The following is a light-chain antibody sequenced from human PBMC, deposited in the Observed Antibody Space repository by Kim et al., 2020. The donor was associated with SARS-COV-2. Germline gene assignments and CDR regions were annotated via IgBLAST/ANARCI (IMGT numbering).Light chain of an antibody. CDR2: AAS. J-gene: IGKJ4*01. CDR1: QGISSY. Sequence: AIRMTQSPSSFSASTGDRVTITCRASQGISSYLAWYQQKPGKAPKLLIHAASTLQSGVPSRFSGSGSGTDFTLTISCLQSEDFATYYCQQYYSYPALTFGGGTKVDI. V-gene: IGKV1-8*01. CDR3: QQYYSYPALT.